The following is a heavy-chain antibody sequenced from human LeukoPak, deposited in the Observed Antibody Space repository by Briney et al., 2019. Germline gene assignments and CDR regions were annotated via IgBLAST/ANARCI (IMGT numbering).Heavy chain of an antibody. V-gene: IGHV1-2*02. D-gene: IGHD1-26*01. CDR1: GYTFTGYY. J-gene: IGHJ6*02. CDR2: INPNSGGT. Sequence: ASVKVSCKASGYTFTGYYMHWVRQAPGQGLEWMGWINPNSGGTNYAQKFQGRVTMTRDTSISTAYMELSRLRSHDTAVYYCARARVGATLVYYGMDVWGQGTTVTVSS. CDR3: ARARVGATLVYYGMDV.